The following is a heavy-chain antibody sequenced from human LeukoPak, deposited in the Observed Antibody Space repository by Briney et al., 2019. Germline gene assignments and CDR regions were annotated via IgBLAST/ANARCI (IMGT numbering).Heavy chain of an antibody. CDR3: ARTQWELLDWIY. D-gene: IGHD1-26*01. CDR2: IYTSGST. CDR1: GGSISSGSYY. J-gene: IGHJ4*02. V-gene: IGHV4-61*02. Sequence: SQTLSLTCTVSGGSISSGSYYWSWIRQPAGKGLEWIGRIYTSGSTNYNPSLKSRVTISVDRSKNQFSLKLSSVTAADTAVYYCARTQWELLDWIYWGQGTLVTVSS.